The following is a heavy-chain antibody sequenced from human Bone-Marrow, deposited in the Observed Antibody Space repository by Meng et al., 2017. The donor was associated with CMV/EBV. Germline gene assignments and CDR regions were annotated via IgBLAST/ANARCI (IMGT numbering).Heavy chain of an antibody. CDR1: TFTSYY. J-gene: IGHJ4*02. CDR3: ARDRRDYYDSSGEILGY. CDR2: INPSGGST. V-gene: IGHV1-46*01. Sequence: TFTSYYMHWVRQAPGQGLEWMGIINPSGGSTSYAQKFQGRVTMTRDTSTSTVYMELSSLRSEDTAVYYCARDRRDYYDSSGEILGYWGQGTLVTVSS. D-gene: IGHD3-22*01.